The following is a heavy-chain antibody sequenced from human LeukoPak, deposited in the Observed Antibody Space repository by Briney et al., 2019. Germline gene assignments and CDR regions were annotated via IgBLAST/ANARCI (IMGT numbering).Heavy chain of an antibody. CDR2: ISSSSSYI. CDR3: ARADLVLRFLEWLVDY. CDR1: GFTFSSYS. D-gene: IGHD3-3*01. V-gene: IGHV3-21*01. Sequence: GGSLTLSCAASGFTFSSYSMNWVRQAPGKGLEWVSSISSSSSYIYYADSVKGRFTISRDNAKNSLYLQMNSLRAEDTAVYYCARADLVLRFLEWLVDYWGQGTLVTVSS. J-gene: IGHJ4*02.